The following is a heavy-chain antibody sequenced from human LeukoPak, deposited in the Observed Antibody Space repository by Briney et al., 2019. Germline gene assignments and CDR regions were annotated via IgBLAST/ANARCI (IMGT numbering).Heavy chain of an antibody. CDR3: VRNWDS. J-gene: IGHJ4*02. D-gene: IGHD7-27*01. CDR2: ISNSGTTK. Sequence: GGSLRLSCAASGFTFSNYDMNWVRQAPGKGLEWVSYISNSGTTKYFADSVKGRFSISRDNAKNSLYFQMNSLRVDDTALYYCVRNWDSWGQGTLVTVSS. V-gene: IGHV3-48*03. CDR1: GFTFSNYD.